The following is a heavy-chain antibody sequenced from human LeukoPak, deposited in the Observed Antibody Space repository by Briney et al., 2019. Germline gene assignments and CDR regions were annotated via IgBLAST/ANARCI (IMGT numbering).Heavy chain of an antibody. D-gene: IGHD2/OR15-2a*01. CDR3: ARDNKRFSCDY. J-gene: IGHJ4*02. CDR1: GFTFRSYG. Sequence: GGSLRLSCAASGFTFRSYGMHWVRQAPGKGLEWVALISDDGSNIYYADSVKGRFTISRDSSKNTLSLQMSSLRAEDTAVYYCARDNKRFSCDYWGQGTLVTVSS. CDR2: ISDDGSNI. V-gene: IGHV3-30*03.